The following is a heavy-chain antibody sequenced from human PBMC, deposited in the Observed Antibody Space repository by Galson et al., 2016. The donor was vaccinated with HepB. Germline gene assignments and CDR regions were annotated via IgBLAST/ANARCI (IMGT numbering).Heavy chain of an antibody. Sequence: SLRLSCAASGFSFSLYDMHWVRQVTGKGLEWVSAIGTAPGDTNYLDSVKGRFTISRESSKNSLYLQMNSLKAGDTAVYYCARGKFDCSSGTCHYYGMDVWGKGTTVTVSS. CDR2: IGTAPGDT. D-gene: IGHD2-15*01. J-gene: IGHJ6*04. CDR3: ARGKFDCSSGTCHYYGMDV. V-gene: IGHV3-13*01. CDR1: GFSFSLYD.